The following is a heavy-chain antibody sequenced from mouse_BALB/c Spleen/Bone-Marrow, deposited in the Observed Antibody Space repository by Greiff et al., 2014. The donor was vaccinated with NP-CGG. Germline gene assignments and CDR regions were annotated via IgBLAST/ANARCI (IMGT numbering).Heavy chain of an antibody. J-gene: IGHJ2*01. CDR2: IYPGDGDT. D-gene: IGHD1-2*01. Sequence: QVTLKVSGAELVRPGSSVKISCKASGYAFSAYWMNWVKQRPGQGLEWIGQIYPGDGDTNYNGKFKGKATLTADKSSSTAYMQLSSLTSEDSAVYFCTRSTATFDYWGQGTTLTVSS. CDR3: TRSTATFDY. CDR1: GYAFSAYW. V-gene: IGHV1-80*01.